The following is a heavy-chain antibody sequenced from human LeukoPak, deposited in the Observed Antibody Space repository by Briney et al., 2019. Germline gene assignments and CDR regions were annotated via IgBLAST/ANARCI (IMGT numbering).Heavy chain of an antibody. CDR3: ARSQGAGYCSSTSCGGNWFDP. CDR2: IYPGDSDT. CDR1: GYSFTSYW. Sequence: GESLKISCKGSGYSFTSYWIGRVRQMPGKGLEWMGIIYPGDSDTRYSPSFQGQVTISADKSISTAYLQWSSLKASDTAMYYCARSQGAGYCSSTSCGGNWFDPWGQGTLVTVSS. J-gene: IGHJ5*02. V-gene: IGHV5-51*01. D-gene: IGHD2-2*01.